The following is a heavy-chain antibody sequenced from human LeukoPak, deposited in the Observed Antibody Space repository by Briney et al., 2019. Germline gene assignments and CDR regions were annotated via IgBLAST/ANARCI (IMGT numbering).Heavy chain of an antibody. CDR3: ARDNRWYGGYWVDP. Sequence: SQTLSLTCAISGDSVSNNNAAWNWIRQSPSRGLEWLGRTYYRSKWYTDYAVSVSSRITINPDASKNQFSLKLSSVTAADTAVYYCARDNRWYGGYWVDPWGQGTLVTVSS. V-gene: IGHV6-1*01. D-gene: IGHD3-10*01. J-gene: IGHJ5*02. CDR2: TYYRSKWYT. CDR1: GDSVSNNNAA.